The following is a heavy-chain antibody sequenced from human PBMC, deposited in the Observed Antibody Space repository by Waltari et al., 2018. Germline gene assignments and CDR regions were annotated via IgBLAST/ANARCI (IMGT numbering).Heavy chain of an antibody. CDR2: ISGSGGST. J-gene: IGHJ6*01. V-gene: IGHV3-23*01. CDR1: GFTFSSYA. Sequence: EVQLLESGGGLVQPGGSLRLSCAASGFTFSSYAMSWVRPAPGKGLAWVSAISGSGGSTYYADSVKGRFTISRDNSKNTLYLQMNSLRAEDTAVYYCAKGEGGNFYYYYGMDVWGQGTTVTVSS. CDR3: AKGEGGNFYYYYGMDV. D-gene: IGHD2-21*02.